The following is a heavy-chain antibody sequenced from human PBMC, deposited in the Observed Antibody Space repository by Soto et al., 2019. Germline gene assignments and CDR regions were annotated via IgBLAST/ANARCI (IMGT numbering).Heavy chain of an antibody. D-gene: IGHD4-17*01. CDR2: LYLDDDK. Sequence: QITLKESGPTLAKPTQTLTLTCTFSGFSRTTRGVGLGLIRQPPGKAMEWLALLYLDDDKRYSPSLKGRLTITKYTSNNHVVLTMTDMYPADTATYFCAHRTTTVTWWFDPWGQVTLVTVSS. V-gene: IGHV2-5*02. CDR3: AHRTTTVTWWFDP. J-gene: IGHJ5*02. CDR1: GFSRTTRGVG.